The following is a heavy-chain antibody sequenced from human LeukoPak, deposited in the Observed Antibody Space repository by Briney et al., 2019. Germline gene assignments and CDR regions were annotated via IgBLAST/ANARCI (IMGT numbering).Heavy chain of an antibody. D-gene: IGHD3/OR15-3a*01. V-gene: IGHV3-21*01. CDR2: ISSSSSYR. CDR3: ARGDYYDFYFDY. Sequence: GGSLRLSCAASGFTFSSYRMNWVRQAPGKGLEWVSSISSSSSYRYYVDSVKGRFTISRDNAKNSLYLQMNSLRAEDTAVYYCARGDYYDFYFDYWGQGTLVTVSS. J-gene: IGHJ4*02. CDR1: GFTFSSYR.